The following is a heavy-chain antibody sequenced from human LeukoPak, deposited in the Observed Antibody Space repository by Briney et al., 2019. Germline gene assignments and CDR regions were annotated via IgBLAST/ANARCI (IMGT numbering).Heavy chain of an antibody. CDR3: AKDTGVYYDSSGYLRGFDY. CDR1: GFTFDDYA. J-gene: IGHJ4*02. Sequence: GGSLRLSCAASGFTFDDYAMHWVRQAPGKGLEWVSGISWESGTIGYADSVKGRFTISRDNAKNSLYLQMNSLRVEDTALYYCAKDTGVYYDSSGYLRGFDYWGQGSLVTVSS. D-gene: IGHD3-22*01. CDR2: ISWESGTI. V-gene: IGHV3-9*01.